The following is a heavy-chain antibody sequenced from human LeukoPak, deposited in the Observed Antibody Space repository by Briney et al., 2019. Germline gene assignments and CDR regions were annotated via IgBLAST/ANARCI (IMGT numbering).Heavy chain of an antibody. J-gene: IGHJ4*02. CDR2: IYYSGST. D-gene: IGHD2-2*01. V-gene: IGHV4-31*03. Sequence: SEPLSLTCTVSGGSISSGGYYWSWIRQHPGKGLEWIGYIYYSGSTYYNPSLKSRVTISVDTSKNQFSLKLSSVTAADTAVYYCARGGWSSTDFDYWGQGTLVTVSS. CDR3: ARGGWSSTDFDY. CDR1: GGSISSGGYY.